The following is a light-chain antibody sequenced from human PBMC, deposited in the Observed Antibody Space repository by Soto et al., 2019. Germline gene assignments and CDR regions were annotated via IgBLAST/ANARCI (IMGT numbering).Light chain of an antibody. J-gene: IGKJ1*01. CDR2: EAS. Sequence: DIQMTQSPSTLSASVGDRVTITCRASQSISTWLAWYQQKPGKAPKVLIYEASKLESGVPSRFSGSGSGTEFTLIISTLQPNDVATYYCQQYNSYQWTFGQGTKVEIK. CDR1: QSISTW. V-gene: IGKV1-5*01. CDR3: QQYNSYQWT.